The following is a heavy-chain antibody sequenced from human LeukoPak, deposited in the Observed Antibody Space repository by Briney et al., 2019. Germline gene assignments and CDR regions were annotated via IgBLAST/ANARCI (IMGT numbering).Heavy chain of an antibody. CDR3: AKKSTYYYDSTLDY. V-gene: IGHV3-23*01. J-gene: IGHJ4*02. CDR2: ISGSGGST. D-gene: IGHD3-22*01. Sequence: GGSLRLSCAASGFTFSSYAISWVRQAPGKGLEWVSAISGSGGSTYYADSVKGRFTISRDNSKNTLYLQMNSLRAEDTAVYYCAKKSTYYYDSTLDYWGQGTLVTVSS. CDR1: GFTFSSYA.